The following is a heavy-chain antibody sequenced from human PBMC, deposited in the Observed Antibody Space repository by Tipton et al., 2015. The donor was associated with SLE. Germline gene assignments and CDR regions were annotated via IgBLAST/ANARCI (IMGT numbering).Heavy chain of an antibody. CDR2: INHSGST. Sequence: LRLSCAVYGGSFSGYYWSWIRQPPGKGLEWIGEINHSGSTNYNPSLKSRVTISVDTSKNQFSLKLSSVTAADTAVYYCAKSPIAAAARYLCYRGQGTLVPVSS. J-gene: IGHJ4*02. V-gene: IGHV4-34*01. D-gene: IGHD6-13*01. CDR1: GGSFSGYY. CDR3: AKSPIAAAARYLCY.